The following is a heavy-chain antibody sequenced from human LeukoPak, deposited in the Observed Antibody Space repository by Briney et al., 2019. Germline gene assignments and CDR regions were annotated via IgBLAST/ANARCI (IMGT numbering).Heavy chain of an antibody. CDR3: ARPHYYGSGTYFFDY. J-gene: IGHJ4*02. D-gene: IGHD3-10*01. CDR2: IYHSGGT. V-gene: IGHV4-38-2*02. CDR1: GYSISSGYY. Sequence: SETLSLTCTVSGYSISSGYYWGWIRQPPGKGLEWIGTIYHSGGTYYSPSLKSRVTMSVDTSKNQFSLKLSSVTAADTAVYFCARPHYYGSGTYFFDYWGQGTLVTVSS.